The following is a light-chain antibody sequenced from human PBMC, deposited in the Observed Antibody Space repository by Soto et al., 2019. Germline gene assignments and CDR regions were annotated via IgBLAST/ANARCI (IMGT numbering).Light chain of an antibody. CDR3: QQYDNLLLT. J-gene: IGKJ4*01. CDR2: DAS. V-gene: IGKV1-33*01. CDR1: HDISNY. Sequence: DLQMTQSPSSLSASVGDRVTITCQANHDISNYLNWYHQKPGKAPKLLIYDASNLEKGVPSRFSGSGSGTDFTFTISSLQPEDIATYYCQQYDNLLLTFGGGTKVEIK.